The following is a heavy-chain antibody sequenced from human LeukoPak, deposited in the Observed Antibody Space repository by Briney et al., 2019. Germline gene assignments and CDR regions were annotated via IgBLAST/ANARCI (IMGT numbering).Heavy chain of an antibody. J-gene: IGHJ6*02. CDR2: IFPGDSTT. V-gene: IGHV5-51*01. D-gene: IGHD2-15*01. CDR3: ARHGLAGCIGGRCFTSFHYYGMDV. Sequence: GEPLKTSWKGSGYSFTDYWIGWGRQMPGKGLDWMGIIFPGDSTTKCSASLQGKVTISADKSISTAYLQWSSLKASDRAMYYCARHGLAGCIGGRCFTSFHYYGMDVWGQGTTVTVSS. CDR1: GYSFTDYW.